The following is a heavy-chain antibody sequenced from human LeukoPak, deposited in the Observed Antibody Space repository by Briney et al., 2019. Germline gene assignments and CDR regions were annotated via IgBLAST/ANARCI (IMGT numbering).Heavy chain of an antibody. CDR3: ARDQWLDY. CDR2: IGTSGNTI. V-gene: IGHV3-48*01. J-gene: IGHJ4*02. Sequence: GGSLRLSCAASGFSFSGYIMNWVRQTPGKGLEWVSFIGTSGNTIYYADSVKGRFTVSRDNAKNSLYLQLNSLRAEDTAVYYCARDQWLDYWGQGTLVTVSS. D-gene: IGHD6-19*01. CDR1: GFSFSGYI.